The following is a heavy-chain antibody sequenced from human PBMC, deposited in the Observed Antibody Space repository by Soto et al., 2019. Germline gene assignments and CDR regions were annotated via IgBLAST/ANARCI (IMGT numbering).Heavy chain of an antibody. D-gene: IGHD4-17*01. J-gene: IGHJ4*02. V-gene: IGHV4-59*08. Sequence: QVQLQESGPGLVKPSETLSLTCTVSGGSISSYYWSWIRQPPGKGLEWIGYIYYTGSTNYNPSLKSRVTISVDTSKNQLSLKLSSVTAADTGVYYCARRYGYYFDYWGQGTLVTVSS. CDR2: IYYTGST. CDR3: ARRYGYYFDY. CDR1: GGSISSYY.